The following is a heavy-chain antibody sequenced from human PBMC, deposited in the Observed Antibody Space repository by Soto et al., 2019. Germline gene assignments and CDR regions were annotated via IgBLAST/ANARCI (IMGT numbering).Heavy chain of an antibody. CDR1: GYTFTSYG. Sequence: ASVKVSCKASGYTFTSYGISWVRQAPGQGLEWMGWISAYNGNTNYAQKLQGRVTMTTDTSTSTAYMELRSLRSDDTAVYYCARYMVRSWYPENNYFDYWGQGTLVTVSS. CDR3: ARYMVRSWYPENNYFDY. D-gene: IGHD6-13*01. J-gene: IGHJ4*02. V-gene: IGHV1-18*01. CDR2: ISAYNGNT.